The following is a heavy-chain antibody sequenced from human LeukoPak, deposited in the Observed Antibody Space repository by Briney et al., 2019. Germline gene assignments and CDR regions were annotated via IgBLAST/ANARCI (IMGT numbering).Heavy chain of an antibody. Sequence: ASVKVSCKASGYTFTSYGISWVRQAPGQGLEWMGWISAYNGNTNYAQKLQGRVTMTTDTSTSTAYMELRSLRSDDTAVYYCARVYGSGSYYDFFYYFDYWGQGTLVTVSS. CDR2: ISAYNGNT. J-gene: IGHJ4*02. CDR1: GYTFTSYG. V-gene: IGHV1-18*01. D-gene: IGHD3-10*01. CDR3: ARVYGSGSYYDFFYYFDY.